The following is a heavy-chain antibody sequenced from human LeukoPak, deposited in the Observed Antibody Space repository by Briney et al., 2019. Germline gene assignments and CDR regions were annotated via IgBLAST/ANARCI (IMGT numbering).Heavy chain of an antibody. J-gene: IGHJ4*02. CDR1: GFTFSSYE. CDR3: ARDKNYYDSSGYYYEVGYYFDY. D-gene: IGHD3-22*01. Sequence: PGGSLRLSCAASGFTFSSYEMNWVRQAPGKGLEWVSYISSSGSTIYYADSVKGRFTISRDNAKNSLYLQMNSLRAEDTAVYYCARDKNYYDSSGYYYEVGYYFDYWGQGTLVTVSS. CDR2: ISSSGSTI. V-gene: IGHV3-48*03.